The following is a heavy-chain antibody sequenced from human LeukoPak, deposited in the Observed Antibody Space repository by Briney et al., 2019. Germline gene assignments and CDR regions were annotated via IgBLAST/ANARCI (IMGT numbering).Heavy chain of an antibody. D-gene: IGHD2-15*01. CDR1: GFTFTNYA. J-gene: IGHJ4*02. CDR2: ISGGGGSA. V-gene: IGHV3-23*01. CDR3: AREYCSGGSCYVDY. Sequence: GGSLRLSCAASGFTFTNYAMTWVRQAPGKGLEWVSAISGGGGSAYYADSVKGRFTISRDNSKNTLYLQMNSLRAEDTAVYYCAREYCSGGSCYVDYWGQGTLVTVSS.